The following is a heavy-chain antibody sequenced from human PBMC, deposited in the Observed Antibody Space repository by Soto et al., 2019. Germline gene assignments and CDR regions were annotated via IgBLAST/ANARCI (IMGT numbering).Heavy chain of an antibody. CDR2: IWYDGSNK. J-gene: IGHJ4*02. Sequence: QVQLVESGGGVVQPGRSLRLSCAASGFTFSDYGMHWVRQAPGKGLEWVAVIWYDGSNKYYADSVKGRFTISRDNSKNTLYLQMNSLRAEDTAMYYCARDREAPFAYWGQGTLVTVSS. V-gene: IGHV3-33*01. CDR1: GFTFSDYG. CDR3: ARDREAPFAY.